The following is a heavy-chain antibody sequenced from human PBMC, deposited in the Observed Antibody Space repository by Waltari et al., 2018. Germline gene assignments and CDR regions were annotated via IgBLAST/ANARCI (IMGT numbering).Heavy chain of an antibody. Sequence: QVQLVQSGAEVRKPGASVKVSCKASGYTFTDYYLHWVRQAPGQGLEWVGRINPNSGGTHYAQNFQGRVTMTSDTSITTVYMALASLTSDDPAVYYCARETYSDSGWFDPWGQGTLVTVSS. J-gene: IGHJ5*02. CDR2: INPNSGGT. V-gene: IGHV1-2*06. D-gene: IGHD4-17*01. CDR3: ARETYSDSGWFDP. CDR1: GYTFTDYY.